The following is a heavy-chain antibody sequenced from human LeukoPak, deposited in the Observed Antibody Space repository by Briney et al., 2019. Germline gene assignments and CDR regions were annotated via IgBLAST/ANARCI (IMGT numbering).Heavy chain of an antibody. D-gene: IGHD1-1*01. Sequence: ASMKVSCKASGYTFTSYHINWVRQAPGQGLEWMGWINPNTDDRGYAQKFQGRLIITSDTSISTAYMELGSPRSEDTAVYFCARTTSFTASGHDYWGQGTLVTVSS. CDR1: GYTFTSYH. V-gene: IGHV1-8*03. J-gene: IGHJ4*02. CDR3: ARTTSFTASGHDY. CDR2: INPNTDDR.